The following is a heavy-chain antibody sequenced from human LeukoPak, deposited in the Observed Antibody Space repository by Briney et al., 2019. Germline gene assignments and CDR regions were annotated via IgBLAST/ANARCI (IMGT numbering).Heavy chain of an antibody. D-gene: IGHD3-3*01. CDR3: ARSFVSYGVVRNWFDP. CDR2: IYYSGST. CDR1: GGSISSYY. V-gene: IGHV4-59*01. Sequence: SETLSLTCTVSGGSISSYYWSWIRQPPGKGLEWIGYIYYSGSTNYNPSLKSRVTISVDTSKNQFSLKLSSVTAADTAVYYCARSFVSYGVVRNWFDPWGQGTLVTVSS. J-gene: IGHJ5*02.